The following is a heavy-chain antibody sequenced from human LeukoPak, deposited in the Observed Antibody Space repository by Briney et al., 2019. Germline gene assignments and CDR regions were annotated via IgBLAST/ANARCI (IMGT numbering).Heavy chain of an antibody. D-gene: IGHD3-22*01. CDR3: ARDRKYYYDSSGYPRSHFDY. J-gene: IGHJ4*02. Sequence: PGGSLRLSCAASGFTLTSYSMNWVRQAPGKGLEWVSSISSSSSYIYYADSVKGRFTISRDNAKNSLYLQMNSLRAEDTAVYYCARDRKYYYDSSGYPRSHFDYWGQGTLVTVSS. V-gene: IGHV3-21*01. CDR2: ISSSSSYI. CDR1: GFTLTSYS.